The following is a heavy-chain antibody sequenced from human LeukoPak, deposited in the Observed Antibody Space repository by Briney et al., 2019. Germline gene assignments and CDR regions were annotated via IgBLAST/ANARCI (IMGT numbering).Heavy chain of an antibody. J-gene: IGHJ3*01. V-gene: IGHV4-39*01. CDR3: AGHNMYYYDDSGYQQIAKNGFDV. Sequence: SETLSLTCTVSGGSISSRIYYWGWIRQPPEKGLDWIGNIHYSGNTYSNPSLKSRVTMSVDTSKNQFSLKLTSVTAADTAVYYCAGHNMYYYDDSGYQQIAKNGFDVWGRGTMVTVSS. CDR1: GGSISSRIYY. D-gene: IGHD3-22*01. CDR2: IHYSGNT.